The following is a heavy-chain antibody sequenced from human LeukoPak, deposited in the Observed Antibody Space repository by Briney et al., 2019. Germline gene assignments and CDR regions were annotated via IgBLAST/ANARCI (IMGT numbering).Heavy chain of an antibody. V-gene: IGHV3-48*01. J-gene: IGHJ4*02. D-gene: IGHD5-18*01. CDR2: IRSSSSTV. CDR3: ASLLGYSYGSSFDY. Sequence: GGSLRLSCAASGFSFSTYSMSWVRQAPGKGLEWVSYIRSSSSTVYYADSVKGRFTISRDNAKNSLCLQMNSLRAEDTAVYYCASLLGYSYGSSFDYWGQGTLVTVSS. CDR1: GFSFSTYS.